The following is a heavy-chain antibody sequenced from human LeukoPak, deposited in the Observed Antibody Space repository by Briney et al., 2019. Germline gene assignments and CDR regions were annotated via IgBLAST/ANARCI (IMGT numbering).Heavy chain of an antibody. J-gene: IGHJ3*02. Sequence: SETLSLTCTVSGGSISSYYWSWIRQPPGKGLGWIGYIYYSGSTNYNPSLKSRVTISVDTSKNQFSLKLSSVTAADTAVYYCARVYYGSGSPNDAFDIWGQGTMVTVSS. CDR2: IYYSGST. V-gene: IGHV4-59*01. D-gene: IGHD3-10*01. CDR3: ARVYYGSGSPNDAFDI. CDR1: GGSISSYY.